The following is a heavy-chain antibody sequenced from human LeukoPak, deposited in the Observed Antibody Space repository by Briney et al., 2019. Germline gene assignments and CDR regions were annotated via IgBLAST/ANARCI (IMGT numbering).Heavy chain of an antibody. V-gene: IGHV5-51*01. CDR3: ARSTNYDSSGYVGDY. J-gene: IGHJ4*02. CDR1: DHTLNIYW. Sequence: GESLKISCKESDHTLNIYWIAWVRQMPGKGLEWMGIIYPGDSDTRYSPSFQGQVTISADKSISTAYLQWSSLKASDTAMYYCARSTNYDSSGYVGDYWGQGTLVTVSS. D-gene: IGHD3-22*01. CDR2: IYPGDSDT.